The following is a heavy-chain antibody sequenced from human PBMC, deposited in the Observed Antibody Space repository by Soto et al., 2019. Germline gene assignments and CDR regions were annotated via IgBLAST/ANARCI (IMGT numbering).Heavy chain of an antibody. J-gene: IGHJ4*02. CDR1: GYTFTTYD. CDR3: VALAR. D-gene: IGHD6-6*01. Sequence: QVPLVQSGAEVREPGASVKVSCKASGYTFTTYDINWVRQATEQGLEWMGWMKPSSGDTGYGQKFQGRVALTRDTSTSTAYMELSGLKSEDTAVYYCVALARWGQGTLVTVSS. V-gene: IGHV1-8*01. CDR2: MKPSSGDT.